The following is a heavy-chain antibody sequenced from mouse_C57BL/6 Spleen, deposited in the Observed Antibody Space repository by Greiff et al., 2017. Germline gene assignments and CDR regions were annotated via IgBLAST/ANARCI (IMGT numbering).Heavy chain of an antibody. CDR1: GFNIKNTY. Sequence: EVQLQQSVAELVRPGASVKLSCTASGFNIKNTYMHWVKQRPEPGLEWIGRIDPANGNTKYAPKFQGKATITADTSSNTAYLQLSSLTSEDTALYYCARSPDYYGSSYGYWYFDVWGTGTTVTVSS. J-gene: IGHJ1*03. V-gene: IGHV14-3*01. CDR2: IDPANGNT. CDR3: ARSPDYYGSSYGYWYFDV. D-gene: IGHD1-1*01.